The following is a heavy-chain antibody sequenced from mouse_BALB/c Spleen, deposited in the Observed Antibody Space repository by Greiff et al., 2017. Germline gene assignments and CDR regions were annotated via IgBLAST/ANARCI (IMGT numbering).Heavy chain of an antibody. D-gene: IGHD2-1*01. CDR2: ISSGSSTI. CDR1: GFTFSSFG. J-gene: IGHJ4*01. CDR3: ARSYGNYLYAMDY. Sequence: EVKLVESGGGLVQPGGSRKLSCAASGFTFSSFGMHWVRQAPEKGLEWVAYISSGSSTIYYADTVKGRFTISRDNPKNTLFLQMTSLRSEDTAMYYCARSYGNYLYAMDYWGQGTSVTVSS. V-gene: IGHV5-17*02.